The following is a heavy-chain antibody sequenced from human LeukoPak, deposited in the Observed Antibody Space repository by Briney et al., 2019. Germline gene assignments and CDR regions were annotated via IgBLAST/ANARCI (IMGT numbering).Heavy chain of an antibody. Sequence: GESLKISCTASGYSFTSYWIGWVRQMPGKGLEWVGITHPGDSDTRYSPSFQGHVTISADVSITTAYLQWSSLKASDTALYYCARQRDYSPSSGFFDYWGQGTLVTVSS. J-gene: IGHJ4*02. CDR1: GYSFTSYW. CDR2: THPGDSDT. CDR3: ARQRDYSPSSGFFDY. V-gene: IGHV5-51*01. D-gene: IGHD6-6*01.